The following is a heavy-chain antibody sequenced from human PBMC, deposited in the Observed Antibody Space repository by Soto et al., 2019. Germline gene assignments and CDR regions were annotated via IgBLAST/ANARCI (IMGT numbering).Heavy chain of an antibody. CDR3: ARKETYYDFWSGYPTYYYYYGMDV. D-gene: IGHD3-3*01. CDR2: IIPIFGTA. CDR1: GGTFSSYA. Sequence: QVQLVQSGAEVKKPGSSVKVSCKASGGTFSSYAISWVRQAPGQGLEWMGGIIPIFGTANYAQKFQGRVTITADESTSTAYMELSRLRSEDTAVYYCARKETYYDFWSGYPTYYYYYGMDVWGQGTTVTVSS. J-gene: IGHJ6*02. V-gene: IGHV1-69*01.